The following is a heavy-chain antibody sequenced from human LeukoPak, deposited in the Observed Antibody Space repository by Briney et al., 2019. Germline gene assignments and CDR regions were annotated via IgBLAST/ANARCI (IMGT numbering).Heavy chain of an antibody. V-gene: IGHV3-23*01. CDR1: GFTFSSYA. CDR3: AKSRSRYCSSSYYYYGMDV. J-gene: IGHJ6*02. CDR2: ISGNGGST. D-gene: IGHD2-2*01. Sequence: GGSLRLSCAASGFTFSSYAMSWVRQAPGKGLEWVSAISGNGGSTYYADSVKGRFTISRDNSKNTLYLQMNSLRAEDTAVYYCAKSRSRYCSSSYYYYGMDVWGQGTTVTVSS.